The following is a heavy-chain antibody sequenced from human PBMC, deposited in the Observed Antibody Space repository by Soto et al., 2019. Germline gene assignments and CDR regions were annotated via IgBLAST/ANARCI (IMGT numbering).Heavy chain of an antibody. D-gene: IGHD1-1*01. Sequence: GESRKISCKTSGYSFNTYWIAWVRQMPGKGLKWIGIIYPYVSVTIYGPSFQGHVTISADNSISTAYLQWSSLKASDTATYYCATNEKYKNYSYGMDVWGPGTTVTVSS. V-gene: IGHV5-51*01. CDR3: ATNEKYKNYSYGMDV. CDR2: IYPYVSVT. J-gene: IGHJ6*02. CDR1: GYSFNTYW.